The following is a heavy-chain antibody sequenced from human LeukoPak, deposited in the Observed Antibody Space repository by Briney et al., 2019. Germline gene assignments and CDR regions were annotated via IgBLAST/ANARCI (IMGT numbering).Heavy chain of an antibody. CDR2: VIPLFGTA. Sequence: GASVKVSCKASGGTFSSYAISWVRQAPGQGLEWMGGVIPLFGTADSSQKFQGRVTFTADESTSTAYMDLSSLRSEDTAVYYCARVLAARPLGPFDYWGQGTLVTVSS. D-gene: IGHD6-6*01. V-gene: IGHV1-69*13. CDR1: GGTFSSYA. J-gene: IGHJ4*02. CDR3: ARVLAARPLGPFDY.